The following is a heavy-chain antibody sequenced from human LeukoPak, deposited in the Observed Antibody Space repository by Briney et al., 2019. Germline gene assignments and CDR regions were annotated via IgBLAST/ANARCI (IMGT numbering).Heavy chain of an antibody. D-gene: IGHD3-10*02. CDR2: ISSSGSTI. CDR3: AELGITMIGGV. CDR1: GFTFSSYE. V-gene: IGHV3-48*03. J-gene: IGHJ6*04. Sequence: GGSLRLSCAASGFTFSSYEMNWVRQAPGKGLEWVSYISSSGSTIYYADSVKGRFTISRDNAKNSPYLQMNSLRAEDTAVYYCAELGITMIGGVWGKGTTVTVSS.